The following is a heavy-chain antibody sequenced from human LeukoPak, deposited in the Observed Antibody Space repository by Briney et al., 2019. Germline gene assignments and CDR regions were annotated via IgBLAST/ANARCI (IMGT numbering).Heavy chain of an antibody. D-gene: IGHD2-15*01. CDR1: GFTFSSYS. J-gene: IGHJ4*02. CDR3: ARVGPSDIVVVVALDY. Sequence: GGSLGLSCAASGFTFSSYSMNWVRQAPGKGLEWVSSISSSSYIYYADSVKGRFTTSRDNAKNSLYLQMNSLRTEDTAVYYCARVGPSDIVVVVALDYWSQGTLVTVSS. CDR2: ISSSSYI. V-gene: IGHV3-21*01.